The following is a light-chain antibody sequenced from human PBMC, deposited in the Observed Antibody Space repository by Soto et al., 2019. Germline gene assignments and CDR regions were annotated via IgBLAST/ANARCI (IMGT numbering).Light chain of an antibody. V-gene: IGKV3-15*01. CDR3: QQYGSSPA. CDR2: GAS. Sequence: EIVMTPSPATLSVSPGERATISCRASQSVSSNLAWYQQKPGQAPRLLIHGASTRATGIPARFSGSGFGTEFTLTISSLQPEDFAVYYCQQYGSSPAFGQGTKVDIK. J-gene: IGKJ2*01. CDR1: QSVSSN.